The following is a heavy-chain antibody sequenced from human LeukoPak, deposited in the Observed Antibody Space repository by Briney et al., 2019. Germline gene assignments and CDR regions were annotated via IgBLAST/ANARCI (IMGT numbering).Heavy chain of an antibody. Sequence: SSVKVSCKASGGTFSSYAISWVRQAPGQGLEWMGGIIPIFGTANYAQKFQGRVTITTDESTSTAYMELSSLRSEDTAVYYCASPYDSSGFNWFDPWGQGTLVTVSS. D-gene: IGHD3-22*01. CDR3: ASPYDSSGFNWFDP. CDR2: IIPIFGTA. CDR1: GGTFSSYA. J-gene: IGHJ5*02. V-gene: IGHV1-69*05.